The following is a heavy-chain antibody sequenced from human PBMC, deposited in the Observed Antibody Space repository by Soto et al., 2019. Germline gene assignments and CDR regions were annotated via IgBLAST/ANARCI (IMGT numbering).Heavy chain of an antibody. CDR2: IIPIFGTA. CDR3: ARVVGTMVRGVGGMDV. V-gene: IGHV1-69*01. J-gene: IGHJ6*02. CDR1: GGTFSSYA. Sequence: QVQLVQSGAEVKKPGSSVKVYCKASGGTFSSYAISWVRQAPGQGLEWMGGIIPIFGTANYAQKFQGRVTITADESTSTAYMELSSLRSEDTAVYYCARVVGTMVRGVGGMDVWGQGTTVTVSS. D-gene: IGHD3-10*01.